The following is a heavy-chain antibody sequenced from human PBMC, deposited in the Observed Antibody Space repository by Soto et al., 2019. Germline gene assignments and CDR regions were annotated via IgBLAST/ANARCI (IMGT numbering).Heavy chain of an antibody. CDR3: ARGGTWGVDY. Sequence: QVQLQESGPGLVKPSGTLSLTCAVSGGSISSSNWWSWVRQPPGKGLEWIGEIYHSGSTNYNPSLQSRVTISVGKSTSQFSLKLRSATAAATAGYSCARGGTWGVDYWGQGTLVTVSS. CDR1: GGSISSSNW. D-gene: IGHD7-27*01. V-gene: IGHV4-4*02. J-gene: IGHJ4*02. CDR2: IYHSGST.